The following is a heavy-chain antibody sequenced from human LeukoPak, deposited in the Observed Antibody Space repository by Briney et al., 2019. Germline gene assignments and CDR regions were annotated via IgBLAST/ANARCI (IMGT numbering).Heavy chain of an antibody. D-gene: IGHD1-26*01. CDR3: AAVLVPGATPPFDH. CDR1: GFTFTSSA. J-gene: IGHJ4*02. V-gene: IGHV1-58*02. CDR2: IVVGSGNT. Sequence: SVKVSCKASGFTFTSSAMQWVRQARGQGLEGIGWIVVGSGNTNYAQKFQERVTINRDMSTSTAYMEMSRLRSEDTAVYYCAAVLVPGATPPFDHWGQGTLVTVSS.